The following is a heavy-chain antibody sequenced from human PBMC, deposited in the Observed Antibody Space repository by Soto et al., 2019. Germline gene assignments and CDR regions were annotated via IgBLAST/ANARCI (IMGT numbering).Heavy chain of an antibody. CDR3: AGERYYYGSGSPRPLYDAFDI. J-gene: IGHJ3*02. CDR1: GYTFTSYG. Sequence: ASVKVSFKASGYTFTSYGISWVRQAPGQGLEWMGWISAYNGNTNYAQKLQGRVTMTTDTSTSTAYMELRSLRSDDTAVYYCAGERYYYGSGSPRPLYDAFDIWGQGTMVTVSS. CDR2: ISAYNGNT. D-gene: IGHD3-10*01. V-gene: IGHV1-18*01.